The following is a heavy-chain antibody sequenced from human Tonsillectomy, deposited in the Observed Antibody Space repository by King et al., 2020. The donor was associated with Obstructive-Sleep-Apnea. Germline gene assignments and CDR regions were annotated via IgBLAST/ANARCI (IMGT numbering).Heavy chain of an antibody. Sequence: VQLVESGGGLVKPGGSLRLSCAASGFTFSSYSMNWVRQAPGKGLEWVSSISSSSSYICYDASVKGRFPISRDHAKNPLYLQMNSLSAEDTAVYYCARLGDGYNGPEPDDYYYYGMDVWGQGTTVTVSS. J-gene: IGHJ6*02. CDR2: ISSSSSYI. D-gene: IGHD5-24*01. CDR1: GFTFSSYS. CDR3: ARLGDGYNGPEPDDYYYYGMDV. V-gene: IGHV3-21*01.